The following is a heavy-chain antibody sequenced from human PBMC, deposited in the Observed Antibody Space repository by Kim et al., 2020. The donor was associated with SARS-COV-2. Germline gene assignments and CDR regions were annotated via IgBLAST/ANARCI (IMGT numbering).Heavy chain of an antibody. D-gene: IGHD3-10*01. J-gene: IGHJ4*02. CDR3: ARGIPGKLWFGELLGNFFDY. CDR1: GFTFSSYG. CDR2: ISYDGSNK. Sequence: GGSLRLSCAASGFTFSSYGMHWVRQAPGKGLEWVAVISYDGSNKYYADSVKGRFTISRDNSKNTLYLQMNSLRAEDTAVYYCARGIPGKLWFGELLGNFFDYWGQGTLVTVSS. V-gene: IGHV3-33*05.